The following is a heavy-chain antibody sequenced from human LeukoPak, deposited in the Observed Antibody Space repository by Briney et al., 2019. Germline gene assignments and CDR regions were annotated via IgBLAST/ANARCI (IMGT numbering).Heavy chain of an antibody. D-gene: IGHD6-13*01. CDR1: GGSISSGGYY. J-gene: IGHJ5*02. CDR3: ARVRQLVGWFDP. CDR2: IYYSGST. Sequence: SETLSLTCTVSGGSISSGGYYWSWIRQHPGKGLEWIGYIYYSGSTYYNPSLKSRVTISVDTSKNQFSLKLSSMTAADTAVYYCARVRQLVGWFDPWGQGTLVTVSS. V-gene: IGHV4-31*03.